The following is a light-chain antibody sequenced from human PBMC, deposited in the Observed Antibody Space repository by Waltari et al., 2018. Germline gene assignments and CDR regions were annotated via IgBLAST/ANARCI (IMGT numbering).Light chain of an antibody. Sequence: EIVLTQSPATLSLSPGERATLSCRASQSVSSYLGWYQQKPGQAPRPLSYEASNRATGIPARFSGSGSGTDFTLTISSLEPEDFAVYYCQHRIDWPHTFGQGTKLEIK. CDR2: EAS. CDR3: QHRIDWPHT. V-gene: IGKV3-11*01. J-gene: IGKJ2*01. CDR1: QSVSSY.